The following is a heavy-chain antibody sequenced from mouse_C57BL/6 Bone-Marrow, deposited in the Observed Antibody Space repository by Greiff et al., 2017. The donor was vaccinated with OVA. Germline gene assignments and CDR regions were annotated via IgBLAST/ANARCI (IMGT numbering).Heavy chain of an antibody. Sequence: EVQLVESGAELVRPGASVKLSCTASGFNIKDDYMHWVKQRPEQGLEWIGWIDPENGDTEYASKFQGKATITADTSSNTAYLQLSSLASEDTAVYYCTLDSSGLYYFDYWGQGTTLTVSS. CDR1: GFNIKDDY. D-gene: IGHD3-2*02. CDR2: IDPENGDT. J-gene: IGHJ2*01. CDR3: TLDSSGLYYFDY. V-gene: IGHV14-4*01.